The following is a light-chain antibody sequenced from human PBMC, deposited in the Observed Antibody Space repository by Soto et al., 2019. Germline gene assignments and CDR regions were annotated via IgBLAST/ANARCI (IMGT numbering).Light chain of an antibody. J-gene: IGKJ1*01. CDR1: QSVSSY. CDR2: DAS. Sequence: LLTQSPATLSLYPGDSATLSWRDSQSVSSYLAWSQQKPGQAPRLLIYDASNRATGIPDRLSGSGSGTDFNLTISRLEPEDFAVDYCQQRSNWPRTCCQGTKVDIK. V-gene: IGKV3-11*01. CDR3: QQRSNWPRT.